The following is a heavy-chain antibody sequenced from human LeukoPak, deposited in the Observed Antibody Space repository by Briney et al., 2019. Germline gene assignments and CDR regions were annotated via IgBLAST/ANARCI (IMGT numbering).Heavy chain of an antibody. CDR3: AGDPPYYDFWSGYLSADRRRYFDY. CDR2: ISAYNGNT. Sequence: ASVKVSCKASGYTFTSYGISWVRQAPGQGLEWMGWISAYNGNTNYAQKLQGRVTMTTDTSTSTAYMELRSLRSDDTAVYYCAGDPPYYDFWSGYLSADRRRYFDYWGQGTLVTVSS. V-gene: IGHV1-18*01. D-gene: IGHD3-3*01. CDR1: GYTFTSYG. J-gene: IGHJ4*02.